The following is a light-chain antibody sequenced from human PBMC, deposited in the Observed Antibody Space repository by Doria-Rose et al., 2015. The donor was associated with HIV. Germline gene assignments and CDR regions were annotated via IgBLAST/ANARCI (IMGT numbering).Light chain of an antibody. V-gene: IGKV1-5*03. CDR2: KSS. CDR3: QHFDKYFSWT. CDR1: QSISNW. Sequence: DIQLAQSPSTLSASVGDRVTITCRASQSISNWLAWYQQKPGQAPKLLTYKSSTLQSGVPSRFRGSGSGTEFTLTINSLQPDDFATYYCQHFDKYFSWTFGHGTKVDIK. J-gene: IGKJ1*01.